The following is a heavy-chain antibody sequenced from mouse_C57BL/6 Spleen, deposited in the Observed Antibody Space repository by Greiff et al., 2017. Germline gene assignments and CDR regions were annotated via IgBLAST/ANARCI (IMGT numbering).Heavy chain of an antibody. V-gene: IGHV1-82*01. J-gene: IGHJ1*03. CDR2: IYPGDGDT. Sequence: VQLQESGPELVKPGASVKISCKASGYAFSSSWMNWVKQRPGKGLEWIGRIYPGDGDTNYNGKFKGKATLTVDKSSSTAYMLLSSLTSEDSAVYFCAGRGDWYFDVWGTGTTVTVSS. CDR3: AGRGDWYFDV. D-gene: IGHD1-1*01. CDR1: GYAFSSSW.